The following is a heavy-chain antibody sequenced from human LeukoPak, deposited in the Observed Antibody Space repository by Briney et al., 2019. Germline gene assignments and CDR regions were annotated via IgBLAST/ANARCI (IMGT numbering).Heavy chain of an antibody. CDR2: IKEDGSEK. Sequence: GGSLRLSCAASEFTFSTYWMIWVRQAPGKGLEWVANIKEDGSEKYYVDSVKGRFTISRDNAKKSLSLQMNSLRAEDTAVYYCARDRQGIAAAGTDAFDIWGQGTMVTVSS. D-gene: IGHD6-13*01. J-gene: IGHJ3*02. CDR3: ARDRQGIAAAGTDAFDI. CDR1: EFTFSTYW. V-gene: IGHV3-7*01.